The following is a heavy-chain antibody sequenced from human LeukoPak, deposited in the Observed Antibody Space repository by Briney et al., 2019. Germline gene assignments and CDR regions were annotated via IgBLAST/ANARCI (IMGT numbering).Heavy chain of an antibody. CDR3: ARDQGIAVDGYFDY. CDR1: GGTFISYA. D-gene: IGHD6-19*01. CDR2: IIPIFGTA. V-gene: IGHV1-69*01. J-gene: IGHJ4*02. Sequence: ASVKVSCKASGGTFISYAISWVRQAPGQGLEWMGGIIPIFGTANYAQKFQGRVTITADESTSTAYMELSSLRSEDTAVYYCARDQGIAVDGYFDYWGQGTLVTVSS.